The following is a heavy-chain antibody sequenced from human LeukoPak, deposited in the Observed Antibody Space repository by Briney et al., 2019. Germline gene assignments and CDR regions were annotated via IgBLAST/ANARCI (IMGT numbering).Heavy chain of an antibody. Sequence: GGSLRLSCAASGLTFSAYWMHWVRQGPGKGLVWVSRISPDGSSRDYADAVKGRFGISRDNAKKTLNLQMNSLRAEDTAVYYCARALVDQYGREIWGQGTMVTVSS. CDR2: ISPDGSSR. D-gene: IGHD1-26*01. J-gene: IGHJ3*02. CDR1: GLTFSAYW. CDR3: ARALVDQYGREI. V-gene: IGHV3-74*01.